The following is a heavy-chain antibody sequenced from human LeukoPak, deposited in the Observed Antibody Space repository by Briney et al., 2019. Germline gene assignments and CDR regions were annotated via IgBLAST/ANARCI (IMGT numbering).Heavy chain of an antibody. CDR1: GFTFSNYA. V-gene: IGHV3-23*01. CDR2: ISGSGGST. CDR3: AKDQETMDWSLNNPFDY. D-gene: IGHD3/OR15-3a*01. Sequence: GGSLRLSCAASGFTFSNYAMSWVRQAPGKGLEWVSAISGSGGSTYYADSVKGRFTISRDNSKNTLYLQMNSLRAEDTAVYYCAKDQETMDWSLNNPFDYWGQGTLVTVSS. J-gene: IGHJ4*02.